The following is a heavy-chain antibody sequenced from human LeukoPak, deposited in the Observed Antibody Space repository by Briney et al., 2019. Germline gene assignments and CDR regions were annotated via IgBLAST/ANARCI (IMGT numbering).Heavy chain of an antibody. J-gene: IGHJ4*02. D-gene: IGHD3-3*01. CDR1: GFTFDDYA. CDR3: AKAHVLRFLEWLTPFDY. V-gene: IGHV3-43*02. CDR2: ISGDGGST. Sequence: GGSLRLSCAASGFTFDDYAMHWVRQAPGKGLEWVSLISGDGGSTYYADSVKGRFTISRDNSKNTLYLQMNSLRAEDTAVYYCAKAHVLRFLEWLTPFDYWGQGTLVTVSS.